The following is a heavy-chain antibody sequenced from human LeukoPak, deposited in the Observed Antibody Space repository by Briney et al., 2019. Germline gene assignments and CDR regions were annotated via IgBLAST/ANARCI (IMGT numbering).Heavy chain of an antibody. CDR1: GGSISTSY. V-gene: IGHV4-59*01. Sequence: SETLSLTCTVSGGSISTSYWSWIRQPPGKGLEWIGYISDTGSPDYSPSLKSRVSISADSSRNEFSLKLHSVTAADTAVYYCARDACPPGSTSCARVYYFDYWGQGTLVTVSS. CDR2: ISDTGSP. D-gene: IGHD2-2*01. CDR3: ARDACPPGSTSCARVYYFDY. J-gene: IGHJ4*02.